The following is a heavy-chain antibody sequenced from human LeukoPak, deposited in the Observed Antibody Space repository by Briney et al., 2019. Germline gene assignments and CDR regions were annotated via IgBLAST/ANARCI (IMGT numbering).Heavy chain of an antibody. J-gene: IGHJ5*02. V-gene: IGHV3-23*01. CDR1: GFTFSDYS. CDR2: ISPAGDST. D-gene: IGHD1-26*01. Sequence: SGGSLRLSCAASGFTFSDYSMSWVRQAPGAGLEWVSAISPAGDSTTDADSVKGRFTISRDNSKSTLYLQMHGLTAEDTALYYCTRDSGTYNWFDPWGQGTLVTVSS. CDR3: TRDSGTYNWFDP.